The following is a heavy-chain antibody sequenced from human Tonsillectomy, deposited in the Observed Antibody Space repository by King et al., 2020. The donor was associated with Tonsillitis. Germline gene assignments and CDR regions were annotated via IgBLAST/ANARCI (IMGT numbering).Heavy chain of an antibody. CDR1: GFTFNNAW. Sequence: VQLVESGGGLVEPGGSLRLSCAASGFTFNNAWMNWVRQAPGKGLEWVGRIKSKADGETTDYAAPVKGRFTISRDASKAMLYLQMNSLKTEDTAVYYCSTLPPVYYSASRDWRDYWGQGTLVTVSS. J-gene: IGHJ4*02. CDR3: STLPPVYYSASRDWRDY. V-gene: IGHV3-15*07. CDR2: IKSKADGETT. D-gene: IGHD3-22*01.